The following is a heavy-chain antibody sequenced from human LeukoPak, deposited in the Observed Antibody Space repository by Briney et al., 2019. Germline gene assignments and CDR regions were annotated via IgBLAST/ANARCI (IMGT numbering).Heavy chain of an antibody. CDR3: ARDVGGWYSSNWFDP. J-gene: IGHJ5*02. D-gene: IGHD6-19*01. CDR1: GGSISSYY. Sequence: SETLSLTCTVSGGSISSYYWSWIRQPPGKGLEWIGYIYYSGRNNYNPSLKSRVTISVDTSKNQFSLKLSSVTAADTAVYHCARDVGGWYSSNWFDPWGQGTLVTVSS. CDR2: IYYSGRN. V-gene: IGHV4-59*01.